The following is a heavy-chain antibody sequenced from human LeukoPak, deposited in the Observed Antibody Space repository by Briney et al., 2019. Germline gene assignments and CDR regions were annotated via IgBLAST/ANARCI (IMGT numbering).Heavy chain of an antibody. Sequence: PSETLSLTCTVSGASISSSSHHWGWIRQPPGEGLEWIGSIHYSGSTYYKLSLRSRVTMSVDTSNNQFSLKLSSVTAADTAVYYCARHQRISGSGYYIDYWGQGTLVAVSS. CDR3: ARHQRISGSGYYIDY. V-gene: IGHV4-39*01. D-gene: IGHD3-22*01. CDR2: IHYSGST. CDR1: GASISSSSHH. J-gene: IGHJ4*02.